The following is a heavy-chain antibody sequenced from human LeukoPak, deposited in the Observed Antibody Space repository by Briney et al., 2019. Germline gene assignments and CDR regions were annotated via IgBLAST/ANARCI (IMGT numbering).Heavy chain of an antibody. D-gene: IGHD5-18*01. CDR3: ARDVHSYGYNPIGYYYYYMDV. J-gene: IGHJ6*03. CDR2: IKQDGSEK. Sequence: GGSLRLSCAASGFTSSSYAMNWVRQAPGKGLEWVANIKQDGSEKYYVDSVKGRFTISRDNAENSLYLQMNSLRAEDTAVFYCARDVHSYGYNPIGYYYYYMDVWGKGTTVTVSS. CDR1: GFTSSSYA. V-gene: IGHV3-7*01.